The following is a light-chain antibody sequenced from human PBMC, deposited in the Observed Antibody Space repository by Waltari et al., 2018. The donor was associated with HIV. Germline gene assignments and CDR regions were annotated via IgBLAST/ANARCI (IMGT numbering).Light chain of an antibody. CDR1: SSDVGSYNL. V-gene: IGLV2-23*02. CDR3: CSYAGSSTHYV. Sequence: QSALTQPASVSGSPGQSITISCTGTSSDVGSYNLVSWYQQHPGKAPKLMIYEVSKRPSGVSNRFSGSKSGNTASLTISWLQAEDEADYYCCSYAGSSTHYVFGTGTKVTVL. J-gene: IGLJ1*01. CDR2: EVS.